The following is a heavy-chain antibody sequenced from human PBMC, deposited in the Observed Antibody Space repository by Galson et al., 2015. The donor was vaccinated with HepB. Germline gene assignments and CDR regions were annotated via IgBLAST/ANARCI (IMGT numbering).Heavy chain of an antibody. CDR2: ISYDGSNK. D-gene: IGHD4-23*01. Sequence: SLRLSCAASGFTFSSYGMHWVRQAPGKGLEWVAVISYDGSNKYYADSVEGRFTVSRDNSKNTLYLQMNSLRAEDTAVYYCARDYGGNRNYYYYGMDVWGQGTTVTVSS. J-gene: IGHJ6*02. CDR3: ARDYGGNRNYYYYGMDV. CDR1: GFTFSSYG. V-gene: IGHV3-30*19.